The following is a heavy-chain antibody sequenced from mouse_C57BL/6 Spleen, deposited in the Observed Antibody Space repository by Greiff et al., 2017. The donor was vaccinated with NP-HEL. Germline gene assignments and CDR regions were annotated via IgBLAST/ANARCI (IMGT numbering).Heavy chain of an antibody. CDR2: IYPSDSET. CDR1: GYTFTSYW. V-gene: IGHV1-61*01. J-gene: IGHJ3*01. Sequence: QVHVKQPGAELVRPGSSVKLSCKASGYTFTSYWMDWVKQRPGQGLEWIGNIYPSDSETHYNQKFKDKATLTVDKSSSTAYMQLSSLTSEDSAVYYCAREGGFTPLAYWGQGTLVTVSA. CDR3: AREGGFTPLAY.